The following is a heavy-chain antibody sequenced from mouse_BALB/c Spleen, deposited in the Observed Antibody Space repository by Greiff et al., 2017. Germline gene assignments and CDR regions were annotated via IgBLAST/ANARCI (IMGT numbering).Heavy chain of an antibody. V-gene: IGHV5-4*02. CDR1: GFTFSDYY. CDR2: ISDGGSYT. Sequence: DVHLVESGGGLVKPGGSLKLSCAASGFTFSDYYMYWVRQTPEKRLEWVATISDGGSYTYYPDSVKGRFTISRDNAKNNLYLQMSSLKSEDTAMYYCARERDYGSSNEGFAYWGQGTLVTVSA. CDR3: ARERDYGSSNEGFAY. J-gene: IGHJ3*01. D-gene: IGHD1-1*01.